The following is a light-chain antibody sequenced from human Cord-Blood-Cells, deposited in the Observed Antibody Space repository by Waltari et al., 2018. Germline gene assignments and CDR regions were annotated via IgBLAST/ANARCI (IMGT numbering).Light chain of an antibody. V-gene: IGLV2-14*01. CDR2: DVS. CDR3: SSYTSSSTVV. J-gene: IGLJ2*01. CDR1: SCDVGGYNY. Sequence: QSALTQPASVSGSPGQSITISCTGTSCDVGGYNYVSWYQQHPGKAPKLLIYDVSNRPSGVSNLFSGSKSGNTASLTISGLQAEDEADYDCSSYTSSSTVVFGGGTKLTVL.